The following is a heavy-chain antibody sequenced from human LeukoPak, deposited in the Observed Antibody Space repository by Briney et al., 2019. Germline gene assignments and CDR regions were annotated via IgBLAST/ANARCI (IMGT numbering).Heavy chain of an antibody. CDR3: ARVGYSSGWYSRPGDYYYMDV. CDR2: INPNTGDT. J-gene: IGHJ6*03. Sequence: ASVKVSCKASGFTFNAYYIHWVRQAPGQGLEWMGWINPNTGDTNFAQKFQGRVAMTRDTSLSTAYMDLSRLTSDDTAVYYCARVGYSSGWYSRPGDYYYMDVWGKGTTVTVSS. D-gene: IGHD6-19*01. CDR1: GFTFNAYY. V-gene: IGHV1-2*02.